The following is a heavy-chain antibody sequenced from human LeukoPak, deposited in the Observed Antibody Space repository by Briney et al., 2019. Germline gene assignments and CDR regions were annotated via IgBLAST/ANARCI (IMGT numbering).Heavy chain of an antibody. CDR1: GGTFTGYY. CDR3: ARDVGEYCSSTNCYASHY. CDR2: INPHSGGT. J-gene: IGHJ4*02. D-gene: IGHD2-2*01. Sequence: GASVKVSCKASGGTFTGYYIHWVRQAPGQGLEWMGWINPHSGGTNYAQKFQGGVTMTRDTSITTAYMELSSLRSDDTAVYYCARDVGEYCSSTNCYASHYWGQGTLVTVSS. V-gene: IGHV1-2*02.